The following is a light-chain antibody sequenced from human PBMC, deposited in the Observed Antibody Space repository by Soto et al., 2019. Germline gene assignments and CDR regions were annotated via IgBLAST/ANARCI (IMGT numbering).Light chain of an antibody. CDR2: DAS. J-gene: IGKJ1*01. CDR1: QGISNY. CDR3: QQYYSYPPT. Sequence: DIQLTQSPSFLSASIGDRVTITCRASQGISNYLAWYQQKPGKAPRLLIYDASTLQSGVPSRFSGSRSGTDFTLTISCLQSEDFATYYCQQYYSYPPTFGQGTKVDIK. V-gene: IGKV1-9*01.